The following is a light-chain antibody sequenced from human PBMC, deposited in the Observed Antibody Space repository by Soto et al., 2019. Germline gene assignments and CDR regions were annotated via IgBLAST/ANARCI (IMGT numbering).Light chain of an antibody. CDR1: QSVSNNY. J-gene: IGKJ1*01. Sequence: EIVLTQSAGTLSLSPGDRATLSCGASQSVSNNYLAWYQQKPGQAPRLLIYGASNRATGIPDRFSGSASGTDSTLTISRLEPEDFAVYYCQQYGSSGTFGQGTKVDIK. CDR2: GAS. V-gene: IGKV3-20*01. CDR3: QQYGSSGT.